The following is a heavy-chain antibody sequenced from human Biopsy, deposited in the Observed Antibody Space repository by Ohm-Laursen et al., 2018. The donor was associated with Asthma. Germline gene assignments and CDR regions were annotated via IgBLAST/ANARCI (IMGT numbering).Heavy chain of an antibody. CDR1: GFSFGDYY. CDR3: ARDNHDYYYYGMDL. Sequence: SLRLSCAASGFSFGDYYMSWIRQAPGKGLEWISYISSGGRTIYYADSVKGRFTISRDNAQNLLYLQMSSLRTEDTAVYYCARDNHDYYYYGMDLWGQGTSVTVSS. CDR2: ISSGGRTI. V-gene: IGHV3-11*01. D-gene: IGHD1-14*01. J-gene: IGHJ6*02.